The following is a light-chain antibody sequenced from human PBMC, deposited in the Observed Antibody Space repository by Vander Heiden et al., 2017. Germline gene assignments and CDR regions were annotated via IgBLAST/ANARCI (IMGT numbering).Light chain of an antibody. CDR2: WAS. CDR1: QSVLYSSNNKNY. CDR3: QQDDSNPLYT. J-gene: IGKJ2*01. Sequence: DIVMSQSPDALAVSLGERASSNCKSSQSVLYSSNNKNYLAWYQQKPGQPPKLLIYWASTRESGVPDRFSGSGYGTDFTLTISSRQAEDVAVYYCQQDDSNPLYTFGQGTKLEIK. V-gene: IGKV4-1*01.